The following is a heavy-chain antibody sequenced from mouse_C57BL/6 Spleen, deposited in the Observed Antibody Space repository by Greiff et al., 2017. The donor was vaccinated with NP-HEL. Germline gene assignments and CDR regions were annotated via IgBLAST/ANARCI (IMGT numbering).Heavy chain of an antibody. J-gene: IGHJ4*01. Sequence: QVQLQQPGAELVRPGSSVKLSCKASGYTFPSYWMHWVKQRPIQGLEWIGNIDPSDSETHYNQKFKDKATLTVDKSSSTAYMQLSSLTSEDSAVYYCARWDYYGSPYAMDYWGQGTSVTVSS. V-gene: IGHV1-52*01. CDR3: ARWDYYGSPYAMDY. CDR2: IDPSDSET. CDR1: GYTFPSYW. D-gene: IGHD1-1*01.